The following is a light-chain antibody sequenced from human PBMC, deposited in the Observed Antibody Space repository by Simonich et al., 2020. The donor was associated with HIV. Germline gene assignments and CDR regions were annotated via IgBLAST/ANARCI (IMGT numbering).Light chain of an antibody. CDR1: QSISSY. J-gene: IGKJ4*01. CDR2: AAS. CDR3: QQSYSTPLT. V-gene: IGKV1-39*01. Sequence: DIQMTQSPSSLSASVGDRVTLTCRASQSISSYLNWYQQKPGKAPKLLSYAASSLQSGVPSRFSGSGSGTDFTLTISSLQPEDFATYYCQQSYSTPLTFGGGTKVEIK.